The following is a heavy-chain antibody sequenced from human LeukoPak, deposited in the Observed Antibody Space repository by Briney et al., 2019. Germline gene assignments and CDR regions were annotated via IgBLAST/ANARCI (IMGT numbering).Heavy chain of an antibody. D-gene: IGHD3-16*02. CDR3: ARVQLGAFGGVIVPFDY. Sequence: ASVKVSCKASEYTFIGYYIHWVRQAPGQGLEWMGWINPNSGGTNYAQKFQGRVTMTRDTSISTAYMELSRLTSDDTAVFYCARVQLGAFGGVIVPFDYWGRGTLVTVSS. V-gene: IGHV1-2*02. J-gene: IGHJ4*02. CDR2: INPNSGGT. CDR1: EYTFIGYY.